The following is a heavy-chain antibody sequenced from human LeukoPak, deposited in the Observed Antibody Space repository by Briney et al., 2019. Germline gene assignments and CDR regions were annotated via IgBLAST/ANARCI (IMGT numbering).Heavy chain of an antibody. CDR3: ARAPPGMTMGPGDY. J-gene: IGHJ4*02. CDR2: ISPNNGDI. CDR1: GYTFGSYG. Sequence: GASVKVSCKASGYTFGSYGVTWVRQAPGQGLEWMGWISPNNGDIVYAQKFQGRVTLTIETSTTTASMEVRSLRSDGTAMYYCARAPPGMTMGPGDYWGQGTLVIVSS. V-gene: IGHV1-18*01. D-gene: IGHD6-13*01.